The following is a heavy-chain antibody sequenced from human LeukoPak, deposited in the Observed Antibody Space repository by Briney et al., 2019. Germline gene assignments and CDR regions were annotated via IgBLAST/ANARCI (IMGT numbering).Heavy chain of an antibody. CDR2: ITPIFGTP. D-gene: IGHD4-23*01. Sequence: GASVKVSCKASGDTFSSYDISWVRQAPGQGLEWIRGITPIFGTPNYAQKFQGRVTITADESTRTAYMELRSLRSEDTAVYYCARGWLAETIMVTPYNYWGQGTLVTVSS. CDR3: ARGWLAETIMVTPYNY. J-gene: IGHJ4*02. V-gene: IGHV1-69*13. CDR1: GDTFSSYD.